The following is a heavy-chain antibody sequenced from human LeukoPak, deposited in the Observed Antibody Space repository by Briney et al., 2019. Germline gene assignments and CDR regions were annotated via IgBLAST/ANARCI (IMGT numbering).Heavy chain of an antibody. Sequence: GGSLRLSCAASGFTFSSYAMSWVRQAPGKGLGWVAAIANDGRNKYYADSVKGRFTISRDNSKNTLYLQMNSLRPEDTAVYYCARDSRVVGAAKDYFDYWGQGTVVTVSS. CDR3: ARDSRVVGAAKDYFDY. CDR2: IANDGRNK. J-gene: IGHJ4*02. CDR1: GFTFSSYA. V-gene: IGHV3-30*04. D-gene: IGHD2-15*01.